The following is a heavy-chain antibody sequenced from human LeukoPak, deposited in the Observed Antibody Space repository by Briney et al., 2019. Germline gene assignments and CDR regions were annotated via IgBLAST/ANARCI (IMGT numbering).Heavy chain of an antibody. CDR1: GGSISSYY. J-gene: IGHJ4*02. Sequence: PSETLSHTCTVSGGSISSYYWSWIRQPPGKGLEWIGYIYYSGSTNYNPSLKSRVTISVDTSKNQFSLKLSSVTAADTAVYYCASHYGSGSYPFDYWGQGTLVTVSS. D-gene: IGHD3-10*01. CDR2: IYYSGST. CDR3: ASHYGSGSYPFDY. V-gene: IGHV4-59*08.